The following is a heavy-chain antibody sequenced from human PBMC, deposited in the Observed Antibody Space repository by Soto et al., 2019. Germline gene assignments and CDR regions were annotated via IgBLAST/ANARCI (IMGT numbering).Heavy chain of an antibody. D-gene: IGHD6-19*01. CDR2: ISGSSNSI. V-gene: IGHV3-21*01. Sequence: EVQLVESGGGLVRPGGSLRLSCAASGFNFTTYTIHWVRQAPGTGLEWVSSISGSSNSIDYADSLRGRFTTSRDNAKNSVYLKMNSLRAEDTAVYYCAGDRNPIGWYNHFDYWGQGTLVTVSS. CDR1: GFNFTTYT. J-gene: IGHJ4*02. CDR3: AGDRNPIGWYNHFDY.